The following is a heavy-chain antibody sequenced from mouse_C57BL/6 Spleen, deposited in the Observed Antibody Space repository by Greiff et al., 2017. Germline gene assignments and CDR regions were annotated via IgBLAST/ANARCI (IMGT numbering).Heavy chain of an antibody. CDR3: ARGDYGSSAYWYVDV. CDR2: IYPGSGNT. J-gene: IGHJ1*02. Sequence: LQESGPELVKPGASVKISCKASGYSFPSYYIHWVKQRPGQGLEWIGWIYPGSGNTKYNEKFKGKATLTADTSSSTACMQLSSLTSEDSAVYYCARGDYGSSAYWYVDVWGTETTVTVS. V-gene: IGHV1-66*01. D-gene: IGHD1-1*01. CDR1: GYSFPSYY.